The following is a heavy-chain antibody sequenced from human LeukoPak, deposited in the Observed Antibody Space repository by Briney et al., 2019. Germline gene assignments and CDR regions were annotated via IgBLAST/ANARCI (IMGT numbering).Heavy chain of an antibody. CDR1: GFTFSDYW. D-gene: IGHD6-13*01. V-gene: IGHV3-7*05. CDR3: ARDPYSSSWSYGMDV. CDR2: IKQDGSEK. Sequence: GGSLSLTCTASGFTFSDYWMSWVRQTPEKGLEWVANIKQDGSEKVYLDSVKGRFTISRDNAQTSLYLHMNSLRAEDTAVYYCARDPYSSSWSYGMDVWGQGTTVTVSS. J-gene: IGHJ6*02.